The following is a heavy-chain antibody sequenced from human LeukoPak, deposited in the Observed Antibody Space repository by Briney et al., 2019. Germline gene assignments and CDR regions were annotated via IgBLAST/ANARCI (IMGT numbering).Heavy chain of an antibody. D-gene: IGHD3-22*01. CDR2: ISGSGGST. J-gene: IGHJ3*02. V-gene: IGHV3-23*01. Sequence: RLSCAAXGFTXXXYAMSWVRQAPGKGLEWVSAISGSGGSTYYADSVKGRFTISRDNSKNTLYLQMNSLRAEDTAVYYCAKSYYDSSGYYIDDAFDIWGQGTMVTVSS. CDR3: AKSYYDSSGYYIDDAFDI. CDR1: GFTXXXYA.